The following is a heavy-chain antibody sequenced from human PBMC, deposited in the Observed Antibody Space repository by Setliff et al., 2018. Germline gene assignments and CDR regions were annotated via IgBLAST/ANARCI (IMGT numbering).Heavy chain of an antibody. D-gene: IGHD3-3*01. Sequence: PSETLSLTCVVSGSSMTGRYIWGWIRQPPGKGLEWIGTIYDSGKTYYNPSLKSRVTILLDTSKNQFSLTLTSVTAADTAVYYCARMTGFQYIDVWGKGTTVTVSS. CDR3: ARMTGFQYIDV. V-gene: IGHV4-38-2*01. CDR2: IYDSGKT. CDR1: GSSMTGRYI. J-gene: IGHJ6*03.